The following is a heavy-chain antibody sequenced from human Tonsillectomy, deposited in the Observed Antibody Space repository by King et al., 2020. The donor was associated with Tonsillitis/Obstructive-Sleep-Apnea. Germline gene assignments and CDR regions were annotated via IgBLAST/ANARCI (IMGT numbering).Heavy chain of an antibody. Sequence: MQLQESGPGLVKPSETLSLTCTVSGGSISSSSYYWGWIRQPPGRGLEWIGSFYYSGSTYYNPSLKSRVTISVDTSKNQFSLKLSSVTAADTAVYYCARPKDAITPDYMDVWGKGTTVTVSS. J-gene: IGHJ6*03. CDR3: ARPKDAITPDYMDV. V-gene: IGHV4-39*01. D-gene: IGHD2-21*01. CDR2: FYYSGST. CDR1: GGSISSSSYY.